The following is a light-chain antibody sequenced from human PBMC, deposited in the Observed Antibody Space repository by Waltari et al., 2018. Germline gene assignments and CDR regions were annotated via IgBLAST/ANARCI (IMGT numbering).Light chain of an antibody. J-gene: IGKJ2*03. CDR3: QQRNTYPYS. CDR1: QDINNF. CDR2: KAS. V-gene: IGKV1-13*02. Sequence: QLTQSPYSLSASVGDRVTITCRTSQDINNFLAWYQQKPGKAPKLLIYKASSLQSGVPLRFSGSGSGTDFTLTISSLQPEDFAVYYCQQRNTYPYSFGQGTKVEIK.